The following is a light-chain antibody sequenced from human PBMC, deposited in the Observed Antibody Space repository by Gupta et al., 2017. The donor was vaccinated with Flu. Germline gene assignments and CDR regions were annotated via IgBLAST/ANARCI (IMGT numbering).Light chain of an antibody. Sequence: TISCTKSNADVGTDEYVSCYQQHPGKAPSLMIYDDNLRPSGVSERVSGSKSGNTAALTISGLQGEDEADYYCSSYSGTTICHIVFGGGTKLTV. CDR3: SSYSGTTICHIV. CDR2: DDN. CDR1: NADVGTDEY. J-gene: IGLJ2*01. V-gene: IGLV2-14*03.